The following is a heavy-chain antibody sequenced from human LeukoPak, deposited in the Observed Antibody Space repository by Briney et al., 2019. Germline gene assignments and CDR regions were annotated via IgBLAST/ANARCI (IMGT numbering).Heavy chain of an antibody. V-gene: IGHV1-2*02. CDR2: INPNSGGR. CDR1: GYTFTGYY. J-gene: IGHJ4*02. Sequence: ASVKVSCKASGYTFTGYYRHWVRQSPGQGLEWMGWINPNSGGRNYAQKFQGRVTMTRDTSISTAYMELSRLRSDDTAVYYCARTQVVAIDYWGQGTLVSVSS. CDR3: ARTQVVAIDY. D-gene: IGHD2-15*01.